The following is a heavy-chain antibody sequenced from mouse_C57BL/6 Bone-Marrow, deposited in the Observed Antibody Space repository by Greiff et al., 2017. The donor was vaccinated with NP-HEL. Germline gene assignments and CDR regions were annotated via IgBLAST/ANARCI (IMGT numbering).Heavy chain of an antibody. V-gene: IGHV3-6*01. J-gene: IGHJ4*01. D-gene: IGHD2-4*01. CDR2: ISYDGSN. Sequence: EVQLQESGPGLVKPSQSLSLTCSVTGYSITSGYYWNWIRQFPGNKLEWMGYISYDGSNNYNPSLKNRISITRDTSKNQFFLKLNSVTTEDTATYYCARSSDYDHYYAMDYWGQGTSVTVSS. CDR3: ARSSDYDHYYAMDY. CDR1: GYSITSGYY.